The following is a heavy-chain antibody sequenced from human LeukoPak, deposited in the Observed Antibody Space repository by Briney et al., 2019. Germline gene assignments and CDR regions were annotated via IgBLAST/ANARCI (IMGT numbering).Heavy chain of an antibody. V-gene: IGHV3-7*01. D-gene: IGHD6-6*01. J-gene: IGHJ4*02. Sequence: GGSLRLSCAASGFTFDDYGTSWVRQAPGKGLEWVANIKQDGSEKYYVDSVKGRFTISRDNAKNSLYLQMNSLRAEDTAVYYCARDREDPGSSSDYWGQGTLVTVSS. CDR3: ARDREDPGSSSDY. CDR2: IKQDGSEK. CDR1: GFTFDDYG.